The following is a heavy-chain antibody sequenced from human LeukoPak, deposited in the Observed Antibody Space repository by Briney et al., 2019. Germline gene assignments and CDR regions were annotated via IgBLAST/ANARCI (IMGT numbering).Heavy chain of an antibody. Sequence: GGSLRLSCAASRFTFDDYGMHWVRQVPGKGLEWVSLISGDGSSTYYADSVKGRFTISRDNSKNSLYLQMNSLRTEDTALYYCAKDAYSSGWYYFDSWGQGPLVTVSS. CDR1: RFTFDDYG. D-gene: IGHD6-19*01. CDR2: ISGDGSST. CDR3: AKDAYSSGWYYFDS. J-gene: IGHJ4*02. V-gene: IGHV3-43*02.